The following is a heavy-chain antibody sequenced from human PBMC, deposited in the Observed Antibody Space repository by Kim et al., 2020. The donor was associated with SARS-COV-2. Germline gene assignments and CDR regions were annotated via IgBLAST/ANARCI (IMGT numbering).Heavy chain of an antibody. D-gene: IGHD3-22*01. J-gene: IGHJ4*02. CDR2: ISGSGGST. V-gene: IGHV3-23*01. CDR1: GFTFSSYA. CDR3: AKGAYYYDSSGYYGLMTPLDY. Sequence: GGSLRLSCAASGFTFSSYAMSWVRQAPGKGLEWVSAISGSGGSTYYADSVKGRFTISRDNSKNTLYLQMNSLRAEDTAVYYCAKGAYYYDSSGYYGLMTPLDYWGQGTLVTVSS.